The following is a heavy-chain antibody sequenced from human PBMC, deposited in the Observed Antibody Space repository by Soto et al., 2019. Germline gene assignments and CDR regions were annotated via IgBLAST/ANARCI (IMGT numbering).Heavy chain of an antibody. D-gene: IGHD6-13*01. J-gene: IGHJ6*02. CDR3: ASEGGAAASGGNCYYYGMDF. Sequence: SVKVSCKASGFTFTSSAVQWVRQARGQRLEWIGWIVVGSGNTNYAQKFQERVTITRDMCTSTAYMELSSLRSEETAVYYWASEGGAAASGGNCYYYGMDFWGQGTKVTVSS. CDR1: GFTFTSSA. V-gene: IGHV1-58*01. CDR2: IVVGSGNT.